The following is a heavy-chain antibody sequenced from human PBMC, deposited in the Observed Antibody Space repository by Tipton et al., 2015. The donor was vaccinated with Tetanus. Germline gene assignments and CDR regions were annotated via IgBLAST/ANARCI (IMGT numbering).Heavy chain of an antibody. CDR2: IWYDGSNK. Sequence: SLRLSCAASGFTFSSYGMHWVRQAPGKGLEWVAVIWYDGSNKYYADSVKGRFTISRDNSKNTLYLQMNSLRAEDTAVYYCARSIAAAGTPYIDYWGQGTLVTVSS. J-gene: IGHJ4*02. CDR1: GFTFSSYG. V-gene: IGHV3-33*01. CDR3: ARSIAAAGTPYIDY. D-gene: IGHD6-13*01.